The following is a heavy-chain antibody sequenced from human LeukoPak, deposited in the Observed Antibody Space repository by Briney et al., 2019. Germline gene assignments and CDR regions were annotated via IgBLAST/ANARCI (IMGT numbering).Heavy chain of an antibody. Sequence: SQTLSFTCAVSGDSVSNKMGAWNSIRQSPSRGLEWLGRTYLRSRWHTDYAFSVRGRLTITADTSENHFSLRLGSVTPEDSAVYYCASGWALSWGQGTLVTVSS. J-gene: IGHJ5*02. V-gene: IGHV6-1*01. D-gene: IGHD1-26*01. CDR2: TYLRSRWHT. CDR3: ASGWALS. CDR1: GDSVSNKMGA.